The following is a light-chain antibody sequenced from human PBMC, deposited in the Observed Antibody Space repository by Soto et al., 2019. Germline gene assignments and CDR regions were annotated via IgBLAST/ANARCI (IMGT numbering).Light chain of an antibody. CDR1: NSNIGAGYN. CDR2: GNT. CDR3: PSFDSRLDTVV. V-gene: IGLV1-40*01. J-gene: IGLJ2*01. Sequence: QSALTQPPSVSGAPGQRVTISCTGNNSNIGAGYNVHWYHQLPGTAPKLLIYGNTKRPSGVPDRFSGSKSGASASLAITGLQAEDEADYSCPSFDSRLDTVVFGGGTKVTVL.